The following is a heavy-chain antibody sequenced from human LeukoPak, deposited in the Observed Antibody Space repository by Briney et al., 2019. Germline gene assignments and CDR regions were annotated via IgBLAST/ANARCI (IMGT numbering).Heavy chain of an antibody. V-gene: IGHV3-30-3*01. CDR3: ARDPLNPYYYDSSGYFS. CDR1: GFTFSSYA. J-gene: IGHJ4*02. CDR2: ISYDGSNK. D-gene: IGHD3-22*01. Sequence: GGSLRLSCAASGFTFSSYAMHWVRQAPGKGLEWVAVISYDGSNKYYADSVKGRFTISRDISKNTLYLQMNSLRVEDTAVYYCARDPLNPYYYDSSGYFSWGQGTLVTVSS.